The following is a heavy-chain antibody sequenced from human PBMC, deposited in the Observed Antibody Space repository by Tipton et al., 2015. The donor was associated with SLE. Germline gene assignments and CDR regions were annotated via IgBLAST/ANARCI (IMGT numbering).Heavy chain of an antibody. V-gene: IGHV4-59*08. CDR2: IYYTGST. Sequence: TLSLTCTVSGGSISSHFWSWFRQPPGKGLEWIGNIYYTGSTDYNPSLKSRVTISLDTSKNQFSLKLNSVTAADTAVYYCARQRGYNYGLYNWFDPWGQGTLVTVSS. CDR1: GGSISSHF. CDR3: ARQRGYNYGLYNWFDP. J-gene: IGHJ5*02. D-gene: IGHD3/OR15-3a*01.